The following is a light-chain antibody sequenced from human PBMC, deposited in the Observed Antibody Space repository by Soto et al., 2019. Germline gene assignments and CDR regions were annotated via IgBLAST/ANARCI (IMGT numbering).Light chain of an antibody. Sequence: QAVVTQPPSVSGAPGQRVTISCTGSSSNIGAGYDVHWYRQLPGTAPKLLIYGNSNRPSGVPDRFSGSKSGTSASLAITGLQAEDEADYYCQSYDSSLSAVVFGGGTKLTVL. CDR3: QSYDSSLSAVV. CDR1: SSNIGAGYD. V-gene: IGLV1-40*01. J-gene: IGLJ2*01. CDR2: GNS.